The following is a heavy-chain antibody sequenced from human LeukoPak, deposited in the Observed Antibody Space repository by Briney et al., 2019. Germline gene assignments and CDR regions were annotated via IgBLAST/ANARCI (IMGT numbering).Heavy chain of an antibody. V-gene: IGHV4-4*07. J-gene: IGHJ6*02. CDR1: GGSISSYY. D-gene: IGHD2-15*01. CDR2: IYTSGST. CDR3: ARENCSGGSCYSDYYYGMDV. Sequence: PSETLSLTCTVSGGSISSYYWSWIRQPAGKGLEWIGRIYTSGSTNYNPSLKSRVTVSVDTSKNQFSLKLSSVTAADTAVYYCARENCSGGSCYSDYYYGMDVWGQGTTVTVSS.